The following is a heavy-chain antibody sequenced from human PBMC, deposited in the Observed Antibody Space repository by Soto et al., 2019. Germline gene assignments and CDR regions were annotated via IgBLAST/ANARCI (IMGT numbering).Heavy chain of an antibody. V-gene: IGHV4-39*01. D-gene: IGHD2-8*01. Sequence: SETLSLTCTVSGGSISSSSYYWGWIRQPPGKGLEWIGGIYYSGSTYYNPSLKSRVTISVDTSKNQFSLKLSSVTAADTAVYYCARRPYCTNGVCYLYYYYGMDVWGQGTTVTVSS. CDR2: IYYSGST. J-gene: IGHJ6*02. CDR3: ARRPYCTNGVCYLYYYYGMDV. CDR1: GGSISSSSYY.